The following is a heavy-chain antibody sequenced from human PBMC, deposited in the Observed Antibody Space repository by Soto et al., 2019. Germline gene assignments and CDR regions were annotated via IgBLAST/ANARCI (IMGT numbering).Heavy chain of an antibody. V-gene: IGHV3-7*05. CDR2: INHDGSEM. CDR3: ARGLVDM. D-gene: IGHD3-10*01. CDR1: GLPFSGYL. J-gene: IGHJ3*02. Sequence: EVQVVESGGGSVQPGGSLRLSCTVSGLPFSGYLMDWVRQAPGKGLEWVANINHDGSEMYYGDSVKGRFTISRDNAKNSLYLQMNSPRVEDTAVYYCARGLVDMWGQGTMVTVSS.